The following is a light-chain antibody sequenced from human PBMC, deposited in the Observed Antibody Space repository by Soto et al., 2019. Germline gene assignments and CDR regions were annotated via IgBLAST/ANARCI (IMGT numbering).Light chain of an antibody. CDR2: YDD. Sequence: QSVLTQPPSVSEAPRQRVTISCSGSSSNIGNNAVNWYQQLPGKAPKLLIYYDDLLPSGVSDRFSGSKSGTSASLAISGLKSGDEADYYCAAWDDSLNGVVFGGGTKVTVL. J-gene: IGLJ2*01. CDR3: AAWDDSLNGVV. CDR1: SSNIGNNA. V-gene: IGLV1-36*01.